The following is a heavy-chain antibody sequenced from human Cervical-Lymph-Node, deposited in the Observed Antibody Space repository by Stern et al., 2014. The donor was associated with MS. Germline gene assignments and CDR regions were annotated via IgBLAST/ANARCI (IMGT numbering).Heavy chain of an antibody. V-gene: IGHV3-21*01. CDR3: ATDLMTTVTTIEY. J-gene: IGHJ4*02. Sequence: MQLVESGGGLVKPGGSLRLSCVASGFPFSDYSVTWVRQSPGKGLEWVSSIRSTGTYIHYADSVKGRFTISRDNAKNSLYLQMNSPRAEDTAVYYCATDLMTTVTTIEYWGQGALVTVSS. CDR2: IRSTGTYI. D-gene: IGHD4-17*01. CDR1: GFPFSDYS.